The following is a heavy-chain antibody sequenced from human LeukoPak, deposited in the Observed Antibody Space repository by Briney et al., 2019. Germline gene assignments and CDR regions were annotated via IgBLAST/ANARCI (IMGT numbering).Heavy chain of an antibody. CDR3: AKGRDYGDY. V-gene: IGHV3-7*01. J-gene: IGHJ4*02. CDR1: GFTFISYW. Sequence: GGSLTLSCAVSGFTFISYWMTWVRQVPGKGLQWVANINQDGREKYYMDSMKGRLNISRDNTENSVFLQLTSLRPEDTGIYFCAKGRDYGDYWGQGTLVAVSS. CDR2: INQDGREK.